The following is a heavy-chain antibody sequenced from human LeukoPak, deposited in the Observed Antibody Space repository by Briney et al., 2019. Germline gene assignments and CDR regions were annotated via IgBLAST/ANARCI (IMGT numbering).Heavy chain of an antibody. CDR1: GFTFSSYW. Sequence: GGSLRLSCAASGFTFSSYWMSWVRQAPGKGLEWVVNIKQDGSEKYYVDSVKGRFTISRDNAKNSLYLQMNSLRAEDTAVYYCARDGHYDILTGYFQDWGQGTLVTVSS. D-gene: IGHD3-9*01. CDR2: IKQDGSEK. J-gene: IGHJ1*01. CDR3: ARDGHYDILTGYFQD. V-gene: IGHV3-7*03.